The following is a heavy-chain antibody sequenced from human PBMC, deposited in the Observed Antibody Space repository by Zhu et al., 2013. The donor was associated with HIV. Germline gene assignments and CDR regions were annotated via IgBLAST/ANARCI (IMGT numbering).Heavy chain of an antibody. CDR3: ARGGDGYNDWQVWRY. CDR2: IYHSGST. D-gene: IGHD3-16*01. J-gene: IGHJ4*02. CDR1: GYSISSGYY. V-gene: IGHV4-38-2*01. Sequence: QVQLQESGPGLVKPSETLSLTCAVSGYSISSGYYWGWIRQPPGKGLEWIGSIYHSGSTYYNPSLKSRVTISVDTSKNQFSLKLSSVTAADTAVYYCARGGDGYNDWQVWRYWGQGTLVTVSS.